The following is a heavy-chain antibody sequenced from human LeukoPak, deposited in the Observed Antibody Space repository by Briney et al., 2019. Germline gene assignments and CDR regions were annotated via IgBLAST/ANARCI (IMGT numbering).Heavy chain of an antibody. J-gene: IGHJ4*02. D-gene: IGHD1-26*01. Sequence: GGSLSLSCAASGFTFSSYTMNWVRQAPGKVLEWVAAISSSSRDIFYADSVKGRFSISRDNTQNSLSLRMNSLRAEDTAVYYCVREAAATLFDYWGQGTLVTVSS. CDR2: ISSSSRDI. CDR3: VREAAATLFDY. V-gene: IGHV3-21*01. CDR1: GFTFSSYT.